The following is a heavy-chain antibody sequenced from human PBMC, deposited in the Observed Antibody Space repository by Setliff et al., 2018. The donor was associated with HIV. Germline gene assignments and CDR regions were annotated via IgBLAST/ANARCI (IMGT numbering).Heavy chain of an antibody. CDR1: GGSFSGYY. Sequence: PSETLSLTCAVYGGSFSGYYWSWIRQPPGKGLEWIGEIKHSGSTNYNPSLKSRVTISVDTSNNQFSLKLNSVTAADTAVYYCARAPFYYGSGSYQTFDYWGQGTLVTVSS. J-gene: IGHJ4*02. D-gene: IGHD3-10*01. CDR2: IKHSGST. CDR3: ARAPFYYGSGSYQTFDY. V-gene: IGHV4-34*01.